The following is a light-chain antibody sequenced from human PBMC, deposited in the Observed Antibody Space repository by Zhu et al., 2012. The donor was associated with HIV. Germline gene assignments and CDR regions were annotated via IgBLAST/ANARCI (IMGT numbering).Light chain of an antibody. V-gene: IGKV3-20*01. CDR2: GAS. Sequence: DIVLTQSPGTLSLSPGERATLSCRASQSVAGSYLAWYQQKPGQAPRLLIYGASSRATGIPDRFSGSGSGTDFTLTISRLEPEDFAVYYCQQYDTSPWTFGQGTKVEIK. CDR3: QQYDTSPWT. CDR1: QSVAGSY. J-gene: IGKJ1*01.